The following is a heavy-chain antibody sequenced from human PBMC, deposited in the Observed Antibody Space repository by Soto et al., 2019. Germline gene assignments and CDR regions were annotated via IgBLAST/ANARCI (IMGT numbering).Heavy chain of an antibody. CDR1: GFTFSNYW. Sequence: PGGSLRLSCVGSGFTFSNYWMHWVRQAPGKGLEWVSRIRESGTTTNYADSVKGRFTISRDNSGNTLFLEMYSLRAEDTAVYYCALAAAGHGGAFDIWGQGTMVTVSS. D-gene: IGHD6-13*01. J-gene: IGHJ3*02. CDR3: ALAAAGHGGAFDI. CDR2: IRESGTTT. V-gene: IGHV3-74*01.